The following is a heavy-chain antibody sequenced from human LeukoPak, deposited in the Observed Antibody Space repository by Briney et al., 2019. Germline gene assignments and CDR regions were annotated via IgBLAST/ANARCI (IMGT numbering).Heavy chain of an antibody. J-gene: IGHJ4*02. CDR1: GFTFSSYA. V-gene: IGHV3-23*01. Sequence: GGSLRLSCAASGFTFSSYAMSGVRQAPGKGREWVSAIRGSGGSTYYADSVKGRFTISRDNSKNTLYLQMNSLRAEDTAVYYCAKDRKYCRSTSCPYYFDYWGQGTLVTVSS. CDR2: IRGSGGST. D-gene: IGHD2-2*01. CDR3: AKDRKYCRSTSCPYYFDY.